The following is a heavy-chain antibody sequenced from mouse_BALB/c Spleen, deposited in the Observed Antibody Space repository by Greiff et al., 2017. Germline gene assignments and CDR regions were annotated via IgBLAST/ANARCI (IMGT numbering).Heavy chain of an antibody. CDR3: ARSGGNYPYFYAMDY. D-gene: IGHD2-1*01. V-gene: IGHV3-8*02. CDR2: ISYSGST. J-gene: IGHJ4*01. CDR1: GDSITSGY. Sequence: EVKLQESGPSLVKPSQTLSLTCSVTGDSITSGYWNWIRKFPGNKLEYMGYISYSGSTYYNPSLKSRISITRDTSKNQYYLQLNSVTTEDTATYYCARSGGNYPYFYAMDYWGQGTSVTVSS.